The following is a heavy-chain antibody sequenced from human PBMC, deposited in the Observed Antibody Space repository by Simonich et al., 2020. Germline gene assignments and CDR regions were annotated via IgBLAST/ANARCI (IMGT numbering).Heavy chain of an antibody. J-gene: IGHJ4*02. D-gene: IGHD1-1*01. CDR1: GGSFSGYY. V-gene: IGHV4-34*01. CDR2: INNSEST. CDR3: ARHLQLGPFDY. Sequence: QVQLQQWGAGLLKPSETLSLTCAVYGGSFSGYYWSWIRQPPGKGLEWIGEINNSESTNYNPSLKSRVTISVDTSKNQFSLKLSSVTAADTAVYYCARHLQLGPFDYWGQGTLVTVSS.